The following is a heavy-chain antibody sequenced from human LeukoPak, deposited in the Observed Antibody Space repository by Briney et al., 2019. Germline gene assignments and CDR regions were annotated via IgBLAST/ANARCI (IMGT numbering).Heavy chain of an antibody. J-gene: IGHJ3*02. D-gene: IGHD3-22*01. CDR1: GGSISSSSYY. CDR3: ARDSSSGLDAFDI. V-gene: IGHV4-39*07. Sequence: SETLSLTCTVSGGSISSSSYYWGWIRQPPGKGLEWIGSIYYSGGTYYNPSLKSRVTISVDTSKNQFSLKLSSVTAADTAVYYCARDSSSGLDAFDIWGQGTMVTVSS. CDR2: IYYSGGT.